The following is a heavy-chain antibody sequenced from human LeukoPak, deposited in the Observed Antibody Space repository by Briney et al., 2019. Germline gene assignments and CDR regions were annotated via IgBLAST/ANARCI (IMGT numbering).Heavy chain of an antibody. Sequence: SETLSLTCTVSGGSISSYYWSWIRQPPGKGLEWIGYIYYSGSTYYNPSLKSRVTISVDTSKNQFSLKLSSVTAADTAVYYCARLREVLLGYWGQGTLVTVSS. D-gene: IGHD3-10*01. J-gene: IGHJ4*02. CDR2: IYYSGST. V-gene: IGHV4-59*08. CDR1: GGSISSYY. CDR3: ARLREVLLGY.